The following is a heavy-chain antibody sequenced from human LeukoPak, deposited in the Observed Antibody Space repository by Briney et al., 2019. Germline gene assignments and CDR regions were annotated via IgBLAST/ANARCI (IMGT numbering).Heavy chain of an antibody. CDR2: FDPEDGET. Sequence: ASVKVSFKVSGYTLTELSMHWVRQAPGKGLEWMGGFDPEDGETIYAQKFQGRVTMTEDTSTDTAYMELSSLRSEDTAVYYCATPTYYYDSSGYYWGQGTLVTVSS. CDR3: ATPTYYYDSSGYY. D-gene: IGHD3-22*01. V-gene: IGHV1-24*01. CDR1: GYTLTELS. J-gene: IGHJ4*02.